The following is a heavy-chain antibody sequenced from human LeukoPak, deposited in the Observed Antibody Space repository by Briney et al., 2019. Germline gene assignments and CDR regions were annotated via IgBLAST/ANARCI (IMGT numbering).Heavy chain of an antibody. CDR2: IWYDGSIK. Sequence: PGGSLRLSCAASGFSFSSYGMHWVRQAPGKGLEWVAVIWYDGSIKYYGDSVKGRFTISRDNSKNTLYLQMNSLRSDDTAVYYCARDQPRRGPGNHDYWGQGTLVTVSS. CDR1: GFSFSSYG. CDR3: ARDQPRRGPGNHDY. D-gene: IGHD1-26*01. J-gene: IGHJ4*02. V-gene: IGHV3-33*01.